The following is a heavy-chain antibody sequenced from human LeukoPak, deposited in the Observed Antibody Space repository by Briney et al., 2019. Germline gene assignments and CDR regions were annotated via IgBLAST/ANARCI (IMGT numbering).Heavy chain of an antibody. V-gene: IGHV4-39*01. Sequence: SETLSLTCTVSGGSISGSTYYWGWIRQPPGKGLEWIASVYNSGSTYYNPSLKSRLSISVDTSKNQFSLKLSSVTAADTAVYYCARGDDYGDYHFDYWGQGTLVTVSS. J-gene: IGHJ4*02. CDR1: GGSISGSTYY. D-gene: IGHD4-17*01. CDR2: VYNSGST. CDR3: ARGDDYGDYHFDY.